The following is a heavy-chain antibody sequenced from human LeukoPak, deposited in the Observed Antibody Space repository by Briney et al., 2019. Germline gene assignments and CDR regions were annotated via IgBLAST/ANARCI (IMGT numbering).Heavy chain of an antibody. D-gene: IGHD4-17*01. CDR1: GFTLSSYW. CDR3: ARSGDFSYGMDV. J-gene: IGHJ6*04. Sequence: GGSLRLSCAASGFTLSSYWMSWVRQAPGKGLEWVANIKQDGSEKYYVDSVKGRFTISRDNAKNSLYLQMNSLRAEDTAVYYCARSGDFSYGMDVWGKGTTVTVSS. V-gene: IGHV3-7*03. CDR2: IKQDGSEK.